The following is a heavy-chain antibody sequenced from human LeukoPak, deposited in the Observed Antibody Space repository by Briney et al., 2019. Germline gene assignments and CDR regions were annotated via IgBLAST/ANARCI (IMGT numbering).Heavy chain of an antibody. D-gene: IGHD5-12*01. V-gene: IGHV3-48*03. J-gene: IGHJ4*02. CDR1: GFTFSSYE. CDR2: ISSRSNII. CDR3: TRGYSGYDSYCFDY. Sequence: PGGSLRLSCAASGFTFSSYEMNWVRQAPGKGLEWVSYISSRSNIIYYADPVKGRFTISRDNAKNSLYLQMNSLRAEDTAVYYCTRGYSGYDSYCFDYWGQGTLVTVSS.